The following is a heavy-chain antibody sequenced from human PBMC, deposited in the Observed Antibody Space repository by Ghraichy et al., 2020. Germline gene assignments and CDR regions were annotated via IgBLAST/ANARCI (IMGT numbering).Heavy chain of an antibody. CDR2: IYSGGST. D-gene: IGHD1-26*01. J-gene: IGHJ4*02. CDR3: AREYSGSSYYFDY. Sequence: GESLRLSCAASGFTVSSNYMSWVRQAPGKGLEWVSVIYSGGSTYYADSVKGRFTISRDNSKNTLYLQMNSLRAEDTAVYYCAREYSGSSYYFDYWGQGTLVTVSS. CDR1: GFTVSSNY. V-gene: IGHV3-53*01.